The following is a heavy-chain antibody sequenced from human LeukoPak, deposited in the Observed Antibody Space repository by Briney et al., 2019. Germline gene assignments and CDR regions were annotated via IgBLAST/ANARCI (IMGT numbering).Heavy chain of an antibody. D-gene: IGHD2-15*01. CDR3: ARSVVVVAANFDY. Sequence: GESLKISCKGSGYSFTNYWIGWVRQMPGKGLEWMGIVYPGDSDARYSPSFQGQVTISADRSISTAYLQWNSLKASDTAMYYCARSVVVVAANFDYWGQGTLVTVSS. V-gene: IGHV5-51*01. CDR1: GYSFTNYW. J-gene: IGHJ4*02. CDR2: VYPGDSDA.